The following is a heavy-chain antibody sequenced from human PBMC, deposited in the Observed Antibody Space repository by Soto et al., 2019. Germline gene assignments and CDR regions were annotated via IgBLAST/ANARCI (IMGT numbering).Heavy chain of an antibody. Sequence: PGGSLRLSCAASGFTFSSYSMNWVRQAPGKGLEWVSSISSSSSYIYYADSVKGRFTISRDNAKNSLYLQMNSLRAEDTAVYYCARDSPTYYDYIWGSYDINYFDYWGQGTLVTVSS. J-gene: IGHJ4*02. CDR1: GFTFSSYS. V-gene: IGHV3-21*01. CDR2: ISSSSSYI. CDR3: ARDSPTYYDYIWGSYDINYFDY. D-gene: IGHD3-16*01.